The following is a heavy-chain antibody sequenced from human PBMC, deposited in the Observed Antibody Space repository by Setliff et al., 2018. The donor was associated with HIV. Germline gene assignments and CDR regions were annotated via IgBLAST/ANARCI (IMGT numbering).Heavy chain of an antibody. CDR2: INPDSRGT. V-gene: IGHV1-2*06. D-gene: IGHD6-13*01. J-gene: IGHJ4*02. Sequence: GASVKVSCKASGYTFTHSYMHWVRQAPGKGLEWMGRINPDSRGTNYAQTFQGRVTMTRDTSVSTAYMELSRLKSDDTAVFYCARGVKGIATTGKYYFDYWGQGTLVTVSS. CDR1: GYTFTHSY. CDR3: ARGVKGIATTGKYYFDY.